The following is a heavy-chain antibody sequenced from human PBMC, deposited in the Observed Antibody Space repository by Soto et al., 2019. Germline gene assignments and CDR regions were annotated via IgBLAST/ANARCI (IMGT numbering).Heavy chain of an antibody. CDR1: GFTFSAFA. V-gene: IGHV3-23*01. D-gene: IGHD1-26*01. CDR2: LSNSGDST. CDR3: AKDKYSGSPSVIDY. J-gene: IGHJ4*02. Sequence: EVQLLESGGGLVQSGESLRLSCAASGFTFSAFAMSWVRQAPGKGLEWVSSLSNSGDSTYYADSVKGRFSISRDNSKNTLLLQINTLRADDTALYYCAKDKYSGSPSVIDYWGQGIVVTVSS.